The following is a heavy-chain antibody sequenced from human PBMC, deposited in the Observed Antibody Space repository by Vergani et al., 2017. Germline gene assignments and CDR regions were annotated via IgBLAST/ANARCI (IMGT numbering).Heavy chain of an antibody. Sequence: QVQLVQSGAEVKKPGASVKVSCKASGYPFTSHYMHWVRQAPGQGLEWMGIINPSGGSTRYAQKFQGRVTMTRDTSTSTVYMELSSLRSEDTAVYYCARDQYGMDVWGQGTTVTVSS. CDR1: GYPFTSHY. CDR3: ARDQYGMDV. J-gene: IGHJ6*02. CDR2: INPSGGST. V-gene: IGHV1-46*01.